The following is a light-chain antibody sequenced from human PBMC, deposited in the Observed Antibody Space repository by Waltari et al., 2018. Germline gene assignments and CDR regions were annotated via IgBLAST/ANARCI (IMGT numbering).Light chain of an antibody. CDR3: CSYAGSSTFV. CDR1: SSDVGSYNL. J-gene: IGLJ2*01. Sequence: QSALTQPASVSGSPGQSITISCTGPSSDVGSYNLVSWYQQPPGKAPKLMIYEVSKRPSGFSNRFSGSKSGNTASLTISGLQAEDEADYYCCSYAGSSTFVFGGGTKLTVL. CDR2: EVS. V-gene: IGLV2-23*02.